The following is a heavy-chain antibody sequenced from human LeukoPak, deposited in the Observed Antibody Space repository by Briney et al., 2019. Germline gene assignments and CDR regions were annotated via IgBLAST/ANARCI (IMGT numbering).Heavy chain of an antibody. D-gene: IGHD4/OR15-4a*01. CDR3: ARSANYGGHAFFDY. Sequence: GGSLRLSCAASGFTFSSDWMSWVRETPGKGLEWVANIKHDGSEDYFVDSVKGRFTISRDNAENSLHPQMSSLRAEDTAVYYCARSANYGGHAFFDYWGQGILVIVSS. J-gene: IGHJ4*02. V-gene: IGHV3-7*01. CDR2: IKHDGSED. CDR1: GFTFSSDW.